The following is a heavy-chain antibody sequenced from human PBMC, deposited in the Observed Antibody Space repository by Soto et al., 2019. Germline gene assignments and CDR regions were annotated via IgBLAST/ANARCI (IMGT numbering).Heavy chain of an antibody. CDR3: ARGPSGDKVDS. D-gene: IGHD7-27*01. Sequence: QVQLQESGPGLVKPSQTLSLTCTVSGGSISTVDYWWSWIRQSPDMGLEWIGHIYDGGRTYNNPSTGARLTVPVDTSKSQPSMTLSSVSAADTAVYYCARGPSGDKVDSWGQGTLVTVSS. J-gene: IGHJ4*02. CDR1: GGSISTVDYW. V-gene: IGHV4-30-4*01. CDR2: IYDGGRT.